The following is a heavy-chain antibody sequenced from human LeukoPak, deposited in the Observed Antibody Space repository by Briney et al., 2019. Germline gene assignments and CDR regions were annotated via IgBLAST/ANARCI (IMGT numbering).Heavy chain of an antibody. J-gene: IGHJ6*02. CDR1: GGTFSSYA. CDR3: ARDKYYYYYGMDV. V-gene: IGHV3-30-3*01. CDR2: ISYDGSNK. Sequence: SCKASGGTFSSYAMHWVRQAPGKGLEWVAVISYDGSNKYYADSVKGRFTISRDNSKNTLYLQMNSLRAEDTAVYYCARDKYYYYYGMDVWGQGTTVTVSS.